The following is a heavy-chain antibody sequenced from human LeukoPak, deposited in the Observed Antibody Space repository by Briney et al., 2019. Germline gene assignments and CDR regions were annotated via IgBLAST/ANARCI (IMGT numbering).Heavy chain of an antibody. D-gene: IGHD6-19*01. Sequence: SQTLSLTCAISGDSFSSNSAVWNWIRQSPSRGLEWLGRTYYRSKWYNDYAVSVKSRITINPDTSKNQFSLQLNSVTPEDTAVYYCVRESTGYTSDWYGVNYFDYWGQGTLVTVSS. CDR2: TYYRSKWYN. CDR3: VRESTGYTSDWYGVNYFDY. CDR1: GDSFSSNSAV. J-gene: IGHJ4*02. V-gene: IGHV6-1*01.